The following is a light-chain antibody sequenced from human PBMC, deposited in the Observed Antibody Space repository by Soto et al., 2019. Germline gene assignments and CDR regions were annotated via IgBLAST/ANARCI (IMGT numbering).Light chain of an antibody. V-gene: IGLV2-14*01. CDR2: DVN. Sequence: QSVLTQPASVSGSPGQSITMSCTGTSSDVGGYNYVSWYQQHPGKAPKLMIYDVNNRPSGVSNRFSGSKSGNTASLTISGLQAEDEADYYCCSYTTTSTLVFGTGTKVTVL. J-gene: IGLJ1*01. CDR3: CSYTTTSTLV. CDR1: SSDVGGYNY.